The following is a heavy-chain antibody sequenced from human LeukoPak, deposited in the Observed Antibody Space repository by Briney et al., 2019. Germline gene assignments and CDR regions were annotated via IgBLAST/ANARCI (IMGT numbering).Heavy chain of an antibody. CDR3: AREYYGSGSSSIDY. CDR2: IKQDGSQK. J-gene: IGHJ4*02. V-gene: IGHV3-7*03. Sequence: GGSLRLSCAVSGFTFSSYWMSWVRQAPGKGLEGVANIKQDGSQKYYVDSVKGRFTISRDNAKNSLYLQMNSLRAEDTAVYYCAREYYGSGSSSIDYWGQGTLVTVSS. CDR1: GFTFSSYW. D-gene: IGHD3-10*01.